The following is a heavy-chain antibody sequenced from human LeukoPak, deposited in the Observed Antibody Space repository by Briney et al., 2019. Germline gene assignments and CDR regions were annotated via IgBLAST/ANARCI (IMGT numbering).Heavy chain of an antibody. V-gene: IGHV3-23*01. J-gene: IGHJ3*01. Sequence: GGSLSLSWAASGFSFDSYAMKWVRQAPGKGLEWFSFMSGGGDKTRYADSVKGQFTISRDNSKNTLYLQMNILRPEDTAIYYCAKCSASYDNDAFDVWGQGTMVSVSS. D-gene: IGHD3-10*02. CDR3: AKCSASYDNDAFDV. CDR1: GFSFDSYA. CDR2: MSGGGDKT.